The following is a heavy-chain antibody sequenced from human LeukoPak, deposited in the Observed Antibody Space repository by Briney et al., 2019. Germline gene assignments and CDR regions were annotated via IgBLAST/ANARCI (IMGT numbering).Heavy chain of an antibody. V-gene: IGHV4-59*01. CDR2: IYYSGST. CDR1: GGSISSYY. D-gene: IGHD3-3*01. J-gene: IGHJ3*02. Sequence: SETLSLTCTVSGGSISSYYWSWIRQPPGKGLEWIGYIYYSGSTNYNPSLKSRVTISVDTSKNQFSLKLSSVTAADTAVYYCARVLYYDFWSGAFPGAFDIWGQGTMVTVSS. CDR3: ARVLYYDFWSGAFPGAFDI.